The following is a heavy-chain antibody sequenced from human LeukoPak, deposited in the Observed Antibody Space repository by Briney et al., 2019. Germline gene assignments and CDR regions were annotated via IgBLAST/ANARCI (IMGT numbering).Heavy chain of an antibody. CDR3: ARGSADYANYYYYGMDV. J-gene: IGHJ6*02. Sequence: SSETLSLTCTVSGGSISSYYWSWIRQPPGKGLEWIGYIYYSGSTNYNPSLKSRVTISVDTSKNQFSLKLSSVTAADTAVYYCARGSADYANYYYYGMDVWGQGTTVNVSS. D-gene: IGHD4-17*01. CDR2: IYYSGST. V-gene: IGHV4-59*08. CDR1: GGSISSYY.